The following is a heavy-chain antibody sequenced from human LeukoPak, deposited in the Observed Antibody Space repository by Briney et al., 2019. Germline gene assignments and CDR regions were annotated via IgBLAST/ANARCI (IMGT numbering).Heavy chain of an antibody. CDR1: GFTFDDYA. J-gene: IGHJ4*02. V-gene: IGHV3-43*02. CDR2: ISGDGGIT. CDR3: AKDIAAAGNFDY. Sequence: GGSLRLSCAASGFTFDDYAMHWVRQAPGKGLEWVSLISGDGGITYYADSVKGRFTISRDNSKNSLYLQMNSLRTEDTALYYCAKDIAAAGNFDYWGQGTLVTVSS. D-gene: IGHD6-13*01.